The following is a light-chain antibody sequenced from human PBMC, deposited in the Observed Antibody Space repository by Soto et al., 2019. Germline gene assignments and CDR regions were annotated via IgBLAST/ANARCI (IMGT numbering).Light chain of an antibody. CDR1: QTVSSN. CDR2: GAS. J-gene: IGKJ1*01. V-gene: IGKV3-15*01. Sequence: EIVMTQSPATLSVSPGERATLSCRASQTVSSNLAWYQRNPGQAPRLLVYGASTRATGIPARFTGSGSGTESTLTISSLQSEDFAVYYCQQYNDWPRTFGQGTKVEI. CDR3: QQYNDWPRT.